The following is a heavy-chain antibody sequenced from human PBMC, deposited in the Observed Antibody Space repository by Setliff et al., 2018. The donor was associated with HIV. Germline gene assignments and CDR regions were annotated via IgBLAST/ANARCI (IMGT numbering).Heavy chain of an antibody. J-gene: IGHJ4*02. D-gene: IGHD3-3*01. V-gene: IGHV3-7*03. Sequence: PGGSLRLSCAASRFPFSTYWMSWVRQAPGKGLEWVAAIQQPDGGVYADSVRGRFTISRDNDRNTLYLQMRSLRAEDTAVYYCTTRTNFWSGYYTGNSGQGTLVTVSS. CDR1: RFPFSTYW. CDR3: TTRTNFWSGYYTGN. CDR2: IQQPDGG.